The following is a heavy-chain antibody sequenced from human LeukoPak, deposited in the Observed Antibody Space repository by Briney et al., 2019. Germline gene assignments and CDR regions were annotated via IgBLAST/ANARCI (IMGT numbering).Heavy chain of an antibody. CDR1: GFTFSSYA. V-gene: IGHV3-30-3*01. Sequence: GGSRRLSCAASGFTFSSYAMHWVRQAPGKGLEWVAVISYDGSNKYYADSVKGRFTISRDNSKNTLYLQMNSLRAEDTAVYYCAREQAGGSYSFDCWGQGTLVTVSS. CDR3: AREQAGGSYSFDC. D-gene: IGHD3-16*01. J-gene: IGHJ4*02. CDR2: ISYDGSNK.